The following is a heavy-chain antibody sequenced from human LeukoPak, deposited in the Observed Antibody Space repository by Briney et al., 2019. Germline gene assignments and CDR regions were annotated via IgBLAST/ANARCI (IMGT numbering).Heavy chain of an antibody. CDR3: AREGYYYDSSGFRFDI. CDR1: GFTFSSYS. V-gene: IGHV3-48*04. D-gene: IGHD3-22*01. Sequence: GGSLRLSCAASGFTFSSYSMNWVRQAPGKGLEWVSYISSSSSTIYYADSVKGRFTISRDNAENSLYLQMNSLRAEDTALYYCAREGYYYDSSGFRFDIWGQGTMVTVSS. J-gene: IGHJ3*02. CDR2: ISSSSSTI.